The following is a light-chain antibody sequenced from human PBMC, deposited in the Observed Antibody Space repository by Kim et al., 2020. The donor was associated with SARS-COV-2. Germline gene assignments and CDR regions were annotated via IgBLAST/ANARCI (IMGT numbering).Light chain of an antibody. CDR2: GKN. V-gene: IGLV3-19*01. J-gene: IGLJ2*01. CDR3: NSRDSNDNVV. CDR1: SLRSYY. Sequence: VALGQTGRITCQGDSLRSYYATWYQQKPGQAQIVVIYGKNNRPSGVPDRFSGASSGNTASLTITGTQAGDEADYYCNSRDSNDNVVFGGGTQLTVL.